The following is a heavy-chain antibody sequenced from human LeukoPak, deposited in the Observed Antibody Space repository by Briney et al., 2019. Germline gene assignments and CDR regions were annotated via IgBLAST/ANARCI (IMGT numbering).Heavy chain of an antibody. CDR3: ARGRTPSIILRADI. Sequence: KPSETLSLTCAVYGGSFSGYYWSWIRQPPGKGLEWIGEINHSGSTNYNPSLKSRVTISINTSKNQFSLKLSSVTAADTAVYYCARGRTPSIILRADIWGQGTMVTVSS. CDR1: GGSFSGYY. J-gene: IGHJ3*02. D-gene: IGHD3-3*01. CDR2: INHSGST. V-gene: IGHV4-34*01.